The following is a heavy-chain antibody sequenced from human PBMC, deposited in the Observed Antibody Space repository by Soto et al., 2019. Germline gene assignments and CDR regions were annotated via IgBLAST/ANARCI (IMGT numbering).Heavy chain of an antibody. CDR1: GGSFSCYY. CDR3: ARRGRGYYGSGKDFRLDV. D-gene: IGHD3-10*01. V-gene: IGHV4-34*01. CDR2: INHSGST. Sequence: SETLSLTCAVYGGSFSCYYWSWIRQPPGKGLEWIGEINHSGSTNYNPSLKSRVTISVDTSKNQFSLKLSSVTAADTAVHYCARRGRGYYGSGKDFRLDVWGQGTTVTVS. J-gene: IGHJ6*02.